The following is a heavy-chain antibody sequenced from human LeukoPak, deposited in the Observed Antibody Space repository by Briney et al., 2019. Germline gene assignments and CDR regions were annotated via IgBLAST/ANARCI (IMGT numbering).Heavy chain of an antibody. D-gene: IGHD3-22*01. CDR1: GFTFSNYW. Sequence: SGGSLRLSCAASGFTFSNYWMHWVRQAPGKGLVWVSRINTDGSNTNYADSVKGRFTISRDSAKNTLYLQMNSLRPEDTAVYYCAKDPYWYDDSSGYPDYWGQGTLDTVSS. CDR2: INTDGSNT. J-gene: IGHJ4*02. V-gene: IGHV3-74*01. CDR3: AKDPYWYDDSSGYPDY.